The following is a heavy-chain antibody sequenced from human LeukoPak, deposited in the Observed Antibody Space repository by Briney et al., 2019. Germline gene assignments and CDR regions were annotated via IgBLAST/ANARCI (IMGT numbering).Heavy chain of an antibody. CDR3: ARVGGSWELML. Sequence: PGGSLRLSCAASGFTFGNYWMSWVRQAPGKGLEWVANIRQDGSEKFYVDSVKGRFTISRDNDKTSLYLQMNSLKGEDTAVYFCARVGGSWELMLWGQGTLVTVS. V-gene: IGHV3-7*01. D-gene: IGHD1-26*01. J-gene: IGHJ4*02. CDR1: GFTFGNYW. CDR2: IRQDGSEK.